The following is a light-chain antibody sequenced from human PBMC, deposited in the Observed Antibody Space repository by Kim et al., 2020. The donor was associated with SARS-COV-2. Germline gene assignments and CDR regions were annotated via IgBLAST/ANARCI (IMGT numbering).Light chain of an antibody. CDR1: NIGSKT. CDR3: QVWDSSTDHPV. V-gene: IGLV3-21*04. CDR2: FDR. Sequence: SYELTQPPSVSVAPGTTATITCGGNNIGSKTVHWYQQRPGQAPILVIYFDRDRPSGIPDRFSGSNSGNTATLTISRVEAGDEADFFCQVWDSSTDHPVFGGGTTLTV. J-gene: IGLJ2*01.